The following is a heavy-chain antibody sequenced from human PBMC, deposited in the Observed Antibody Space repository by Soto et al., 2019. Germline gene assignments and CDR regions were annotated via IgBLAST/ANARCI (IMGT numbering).Heavy chain of an antibody. J-gene: IGHJ5*02. CDR3: ARERPDGCKLDP. CDR2: IYYSGST. D-gene: IGHD6-19*01. V-gene: IGHV4-30-4*01. CDR1: GGSISSGDYY. Sequence: QVQLQESGPGLVKPSQTLSLTCTVSGGSISSGDYYWSWIRQPPGKGMEWIGYIYYSGSTYYNPSLKSRVTISVDTSKNQFSLNLSSVTAADTAVYYCARERPDGCKLDPWGQGTLVTVSS.